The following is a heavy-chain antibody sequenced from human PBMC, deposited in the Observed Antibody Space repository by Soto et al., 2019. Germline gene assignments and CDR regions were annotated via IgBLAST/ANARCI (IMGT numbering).Heavy chain of an antibody. Sequence: SETLSLNCAVYGGSFSGYYWSWIRQPPGKGLEWIGEINHSGSTNYNPSLKSRVTISVDTSKNQFSLKLSSVTAADTAVYYCARGPSVTSITIFGVVSVFAWFDPWGQGTLVTVSS. D-gene: IGHD3-3*01. CDR3: ARGPSVTSITIFGVVSVFAWFDP. V-gene: IGHV4-34*01. J-gene: IGHJ5*02. CDR2: INHSGST. CDR1: GGSFSGYY.